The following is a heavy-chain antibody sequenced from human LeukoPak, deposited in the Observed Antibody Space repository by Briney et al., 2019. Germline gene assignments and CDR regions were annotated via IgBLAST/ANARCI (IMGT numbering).Heavy chain of an antibody. J-gene: IGHJ3*02. CDR1: GYTFTSYD. CDR2: MNPNSGNT. D-gene: IGHD5-12*01. V-gene: IGHV1-8*01. CDR3: ARSRWLRFDAFDI. Sequence: ASVKVSCKASGYTFTSYDINWVRQATGKGLEWMGWMNPNSGNTGYAQKFQGRVTMTRNTSISTAYMELSSLRSEDTAVYYCARSRWLRFDAFDIWGQGTMVTVSS.